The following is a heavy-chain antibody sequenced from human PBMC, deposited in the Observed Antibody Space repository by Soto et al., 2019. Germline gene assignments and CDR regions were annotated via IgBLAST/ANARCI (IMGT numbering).Heavy chain of an antibody. CDR2: IYRDDST. CDR1: GYTISSNY. V-gene: IGHV3-66*01. CDR3: ARDLPSKYYFDY. J-gene: IGHJ4*02. Sequence: GGSLRLSCAASGYTISSNYMNWVRQAPGKGLEWVSLIYRDDSTYYADSVKGRFTISRDNSKNTLYLQMNSLRAEDTAVYYCARDLPSKYYFDYWGQGTLVTVSS.